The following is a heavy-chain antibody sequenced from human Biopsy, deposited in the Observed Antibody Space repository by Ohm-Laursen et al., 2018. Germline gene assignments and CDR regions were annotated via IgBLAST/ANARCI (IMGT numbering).Heavy chain of an antibody. CDR2: ISNSGTT. J-gene: IGHJ4*02. Sequence: SETLSLTCTLSGASVSSHFLTWIRQPPGKGLQWIGSISNSGTTKSSPSLKGRVNISLHTSKNQLSLKLTSVTAADTAVYYCARLSTLFGVADFTDDWGQGTLVTVSS. V-gene: IGHV4-59*08. CDR1: GASVSSHF. CDR3: ARLSTLFGVADFTDD. D-gene: IGHD3-3*01.